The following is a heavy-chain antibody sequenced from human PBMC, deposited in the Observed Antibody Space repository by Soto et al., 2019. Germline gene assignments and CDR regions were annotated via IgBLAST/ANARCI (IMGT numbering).Heavy chain of an antibody. D-gene: IGHD3-10*01. V-gene: IGHV3-7*05. Sequence: GGSLRLSCAASGFTFSSYWMSWVRQAPGKGLEWVANIKQDGSEKYYVDSVKGRFTISRDNAKNSLYLQMNSLRAEDTAVYYCARVISGGDTYYYGSGSYYYFDYWGQGTLVTVSS. CDR3: ARVISGGDTYYYGSGSYYYFDY. J-gene: IGHJ4*02. CDR1: GFTFSSYW. CDR2: IKQDGSEK.